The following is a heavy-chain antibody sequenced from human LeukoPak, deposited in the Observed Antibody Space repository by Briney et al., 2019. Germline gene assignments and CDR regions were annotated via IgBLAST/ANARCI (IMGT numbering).Heavy chain of an antibody. CDR1: GFTFSSYA. D-gene: IGHD2-15*01. CDR3: AKLRGYCSGGSCYEDY. V-gene: IGHV3-23*01. J-gene: IGHJ4*02. CDR2: ISGSGGST. Sequence: GGSLRLSCAASGFTFSSYAMSWVRQAPGKGLEWVSAISGSGGSTYYADSVKGRFTISRDNSKNTLYLQMNSLRAEDTAVYYCAKLRGYCSGGSCYEDYWGQGTLVTVSS.